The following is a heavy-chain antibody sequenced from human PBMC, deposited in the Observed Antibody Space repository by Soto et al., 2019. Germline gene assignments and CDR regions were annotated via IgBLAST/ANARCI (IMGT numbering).Heavy chain of an antibody. Sequence: QLQLQESGPPVMKPSETLSLTCSVSGGSISSSSFFWGWIRRPPGQGLEWIGHIYYSGNTYYNPSLKSRVTGSVDTSRHQFSLKMTSVTAADTALYYCARLKKGTRRSGDAFDIWGQGTMLTVSS. D-gene: IGHD4-17*01. CDR2: IYYSGNT. J-gene: IGHJ3*02. CDR1: GGSISSSSFF. CDR3: ARLKKGTRRSGDAFDI. V-gene: IGHV4-39*01.